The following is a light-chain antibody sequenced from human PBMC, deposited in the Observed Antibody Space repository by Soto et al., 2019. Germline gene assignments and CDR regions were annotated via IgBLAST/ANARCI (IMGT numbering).Light chain of an antibody. CDR2: DAS. J-gene: IGKJ4*01. CDR3: QQRRNWLT. Sequence: EIVLTQSPATLSLSPGERATLSCRASQSVSSYLAWYQQKPGQAPRLLIYDASNRATGLPARFSGSGSGTVFTFAISSLEPEDFAVYYCQQRRNWLTFGGGTKVEIK. V-gene: IGKV3-11*01. CDR1: QSVSSY.